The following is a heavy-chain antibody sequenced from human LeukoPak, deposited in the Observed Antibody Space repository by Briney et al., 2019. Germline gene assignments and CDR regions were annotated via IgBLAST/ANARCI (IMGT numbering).Heavy chain of an antibody. D-gene: IGHD2-2*02. CDR2: IKRDGSEK. CDR3: AREQYQLLYGRVY. CDR1: GFTFSSYW. V-gene: IGHV3-7*01. J-gene: IGHJ4*02. Sequence: GGSLRLSCAASGFTFSSYWMSWVRQAPGKGLEWVANIKRDGSEKYYVDSVKGRFTISRDNAKNSLYLQMNSLRAEDTAVYYCAREQYQLLYGRVYWGQGTLVTVSS.